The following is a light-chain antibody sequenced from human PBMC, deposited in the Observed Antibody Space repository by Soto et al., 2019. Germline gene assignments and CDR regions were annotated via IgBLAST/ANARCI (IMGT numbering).Light chain of an antibody. CDR3: QAWDSSTVV. Sequence: SYELTQPPSVSVSPAQTASITCSGDKLGDKYACWYQQKPGQSPVLVIYQDSKRPSGIPERFSGSNSGNTATLTISETQAMDEADYYCQAWDSSTVVFGGGTKLTVL. V-gene: IGLV3-1*01. J-gene: IGLJ2*01. CDR2: QDS. CDR1: KLGDKY.